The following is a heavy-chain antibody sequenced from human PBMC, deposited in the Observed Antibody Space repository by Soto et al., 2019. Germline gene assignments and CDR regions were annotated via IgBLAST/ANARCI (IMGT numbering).Heavy chain of an antibody. CDR3: GREGILGHVDS. CDR2: IKSDGIST. D-gene: IGHD1-20*01. Sequence: GGSLRLSCEASGFMFSSYWMHWVRQAPGKGLVWVSRIKSDGISTGYANSVKGRFTISRDNAKNTLYLQMSSLRADDTAVYYCGREGILGHVDSWGQGTLVTVSS. V-gene: IGHV3-74*01. J-gene: IGHJ5*01. CDR1: GFMFSSYW.